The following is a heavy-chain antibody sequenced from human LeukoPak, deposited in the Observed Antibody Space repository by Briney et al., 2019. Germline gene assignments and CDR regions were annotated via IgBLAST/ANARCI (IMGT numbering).Heavy chain of an antibody. CDR1: GYTFTGYY. V-gene: IGHV1-2*02. D-gene: IGHD3-16*02. J-gene: IGHJ4*02. CDR2: INPNSGGT. Sequence: ASVKVSCKASGYTFTGYYMHWVRQAPGQGLEWMGWINPNSGGTNYAQKFQGRVTMTRDTSISTAYMELSRLRSDDTAVYYCARGGRIMITFGGVIDHFDYWGQGTLVTVSS. CDR3: ARGGRIMITFGGVIDHFDY.